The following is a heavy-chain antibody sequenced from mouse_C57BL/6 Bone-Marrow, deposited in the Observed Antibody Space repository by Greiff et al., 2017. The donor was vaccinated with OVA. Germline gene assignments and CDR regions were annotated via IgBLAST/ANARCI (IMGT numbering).Heavy chain of an antibody. Sequence: VQLQQPGAELVMPGASVKLSCKASGYTFTSYWMHWVKQRPGQGLEWIGEIDPSDSYTNYNQKIKGKSTLTVDKSSSTAYMQLSSLTSEDSAVYYCARYPVYYGSSCGFAYWGQGTLVTVSA. CDR1: GYTFTSYW. CDR3: ARYPVYYGSSCGFAY. J-gene: IGHJ3*01. CDR2: IDPSDSYT. V-gene: IGHV1-69*01. D-gene: IGHD1-1*01.